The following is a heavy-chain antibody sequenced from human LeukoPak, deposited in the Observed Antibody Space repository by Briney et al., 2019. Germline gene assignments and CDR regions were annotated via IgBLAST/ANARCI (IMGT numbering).Heavy chain of an antibody. J-gene: IGHJ4*02. CDR2: IYYSGST. D-gene: IGHD5-18*01. Sequence: PSETLSLTCTVSGGSISSSSYYWGWIRQPPGKGLEWIGSIYYSGSTYYNPSLKSRVTISVDTSKNQFSLKLSSVTAADTAVYYCARGSGIQLWLLYYWGQGTLVTVSS. CDR1: GGSISSSSYY. CDR3: ARGSGIQLWLLYY. V-gene: IGHV4-39*07.